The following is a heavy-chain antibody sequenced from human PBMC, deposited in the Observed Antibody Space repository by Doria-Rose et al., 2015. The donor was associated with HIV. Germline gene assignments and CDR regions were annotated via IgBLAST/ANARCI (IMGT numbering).Heavy chain of an antibody. CDR2: ISSSGTT. Sequence: QVQLQESGPGLVRPSQTLSLTCTVSGDSISSGDSFWSWIRQSPRNGAEWIGYISSSGTTYYYPSLRGRLTISLDASKNQFSLNLNSVTAADTAVYYCARARNYGFPHFFDFWGQGTLVTVSS. D-gene: IGHD3-10*01. CDR3: ARARNYGFPHFFDF. J-gene: IGHJ4*02. CDR1: GDSISSGDSF. V-gene: IGHV4-30-4*01.